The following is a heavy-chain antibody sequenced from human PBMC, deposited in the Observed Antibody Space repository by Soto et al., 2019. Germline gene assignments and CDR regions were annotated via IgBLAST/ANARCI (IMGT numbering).Heavy chain of an antibody. CDR3: TRAPSYYGSGSDH. V-gene: IGHV3-72*01. Sequence: TGGSLRLSCAASGFTFSDPYLDWVRQAPGKGLEWVGRIKNKANSYITEYAASVKGRFSISRDDSKNSLYLQMNSLKSEDTAVYYCTRAPSYYGSGSDHWGQGTLVTVSS. J-gene: IGHJ5*02. CDR2: IKNKANSYIT. CDR1: GFTFSDPY. D-gene: IGHD3-10*01.